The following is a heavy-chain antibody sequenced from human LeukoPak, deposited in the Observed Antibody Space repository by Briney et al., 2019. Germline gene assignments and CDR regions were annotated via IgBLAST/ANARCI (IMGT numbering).Heavy chain of an antibody. CDR2: IRNKANGGTT. CDR3: SRFYSSGWASGAFDI. J-gene: IGHJ3*02. V-gene: IGHV3-49*04. D-gene: IGHD3-22*01. CDR1: GFSFSDYA. Sequence: GRSLRLSCKTSGFSFSDYAVSWVRQAPGKGLEWIGFIRNKANGGTTEYAASVKGRFTISRDDSKTIAHLQMSSLKTEDTAVYYCSRFYSSGWASGAFDIWGQEAMVTVSS.